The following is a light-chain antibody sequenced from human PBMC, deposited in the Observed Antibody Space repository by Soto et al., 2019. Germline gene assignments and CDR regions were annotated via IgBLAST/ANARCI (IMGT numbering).Light chain of an antibody. CDR2: GAS. CDR3: QQYGSSPTWT. J-gene: IGKJ1*01. CDR1: QSVSSSY. Sequence: EIVLTQSPGTLSLSPGERATLSCRASQSVSSSYLAWYQQKPGQAPRLLIYGASSRATGIPDRFSGSGSGTDFILTISILEPEDFAVYYCQQYGSSPTWTFGQGTKVEIK. V-gene: IGKV3-20*01.